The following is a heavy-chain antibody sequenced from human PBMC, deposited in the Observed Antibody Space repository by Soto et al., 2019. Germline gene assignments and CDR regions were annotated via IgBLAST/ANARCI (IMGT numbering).Heavy chain of an antibody. J-gene: IGHJ4*02. D-gene: IGHD1-26*01. CDR3: VKDWQYTVYRYSGSPLQVRPPPFIDS. CDR1: GFTFADYA. Sequence: EVQLLESGGGLVQPGGSLRLSCAASGFTFADYAMGWVRQAPGKGLEWVSFISSGGSSKHYADSVKGRFTLSRDNSGNTLSLQMNSLRVEDTAVYYCVKDWQYTVYRYSGSPLQVRPPPFIDSWGLGTLVTVSS. CDR2: ISSGGSSK. V-gene: IGHV3-23*03.